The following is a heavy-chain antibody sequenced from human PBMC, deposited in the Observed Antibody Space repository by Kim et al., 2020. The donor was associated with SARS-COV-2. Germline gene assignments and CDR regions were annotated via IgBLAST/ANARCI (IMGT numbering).Heavy chain of an antibody. CDR1: GFTFSSYG. V-gene: IGHV3-33*01. J-gene: IGHJ6*03. CDR2: IWYDGSNK. CDR3: ARERDYYYYMDV. Sequence: GGSLRLSCAASGFTFSSYGMHWVRQAPGKGLEWVAVIWYDGSNKYYADSVKGRFTISRDNSKNTLYLQMNSLRAEDTAVYYCARERDYYYYMDVWGKGTTVTVSS.